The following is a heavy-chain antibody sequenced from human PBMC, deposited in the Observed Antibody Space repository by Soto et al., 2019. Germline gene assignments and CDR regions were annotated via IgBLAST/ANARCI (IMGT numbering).Heavy chain of an antibody. V-gene: IGHV1-69*01. CDR3: AGAPRVPEGYQPLTPDY. D-gene: IGHD2-2*01. Sequence: QVQLVQSGAEVKKPGSSVKVSCKASGGTFSSYAISWVRQAPGQGLEWMGGIILIFGTANYAQKFQGRVTITADESTSTAYMELSSLRSEDTAVYYCAGAPRVPEGYQPLTPDYWGQGTLVTVSS. J-gene: IGHJ4*02. CDR1: GGTFSSYA. CDR2: IILIFGTA.